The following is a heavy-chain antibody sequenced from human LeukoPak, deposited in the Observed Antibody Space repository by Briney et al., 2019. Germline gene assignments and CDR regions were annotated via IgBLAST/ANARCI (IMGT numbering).Heavy chain of an antibody. V-gene: IGHV1-3*01. J-gene: IGHJ4*02. Sequence: GASVKVSCKASGYTFTSYAMHWVRQAPGQRLGWMGWINAGNGNTKYSQKFQGRVTITRDTSASTAYMELSSLRSEDTAVYYCARREVGLLWFGLDYWGQGTLVTVSS. D-gene: IGHD3-10*01. CDR3: ARREVGLLWFGLDY. CDR1: GYTFTSYA. CDR2: INAGNGNT.